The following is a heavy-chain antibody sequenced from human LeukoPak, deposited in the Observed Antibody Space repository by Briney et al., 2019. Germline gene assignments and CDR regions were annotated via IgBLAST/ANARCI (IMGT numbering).Heavy chain of an antibody. D-gene: IGHD1-26*01. Sequence: GGSLRVSCAASGFTFRSSGMHWVRQAPGKGLEWVSSIPHDGSNEYYADSVKGRFTISRDNAKNSLYLQMNSLRAEDTAVYYCARGATSDYWGQGTLVTVSS. V-gene: IGHV3-30*12. J-gene: IGHJ4*02. CDR2: IPHDGSNE. CDR3: ARGATSDY. CDR1: GFTFRSSG.